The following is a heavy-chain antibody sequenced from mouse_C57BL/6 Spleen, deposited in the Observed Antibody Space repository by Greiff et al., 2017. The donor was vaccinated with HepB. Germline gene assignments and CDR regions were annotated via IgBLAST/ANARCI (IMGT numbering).Heavy chain of an antibody. CDR2: IDPETGGT. J-gene: IGHJ3*01. Sequence: VQLQESGAELVRPGASVTLSCKASGYTFTDYEMHWVKQTPVHGLEWIGAIDPETGGTAYNQKFKGKAILTADKSSSTAYMELRSLTSEDSAVYYCTRSDYYSNPWFAYWGQGTLVTVSA. D-gene: IGHD2-5*01. CDR1: GYTFTDYE. V-gene: IGHV1-15*01. CDR3: TRSDYYSNPWFAY.